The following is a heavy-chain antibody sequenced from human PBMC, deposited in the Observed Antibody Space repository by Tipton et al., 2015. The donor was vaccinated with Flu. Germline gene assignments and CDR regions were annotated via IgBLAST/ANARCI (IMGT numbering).Heavy chain of an antibody. CDR1: GASISSTSYF. CDR2: MYHNGGT. CDR3: ARDPGSRMFDP. Sequence: TLSLTCAVSGASISSTSYFWGWIRQPPGKGLEWIGTMYHNGGTYFNPSLKSRVTISVDTSKNQFSLKVSSVTAADTAVYYCARDPGSRMFDPWGQGTLVTVSS. V-gene: IGHV4-39*07. J-gene: IGHJ5*02. D-gene: IGHD6-13*01.